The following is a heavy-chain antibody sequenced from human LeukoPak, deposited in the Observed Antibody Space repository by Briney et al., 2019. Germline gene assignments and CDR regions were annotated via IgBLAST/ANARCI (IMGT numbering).Heavy chain of an antibody. CDR3: ARGDSSGWYFDY. J-gene: IGHJ4*02. CDR1: GYTFTGYY. Sequence: GSVKVSCKASGYTFTGYYMHWVRQAPGQGLEWMGWINPNSGGTNYAQKFQGRVTMTRDTSISTAYMELSRLRSDDTAVYYCARGDSSGWYFDYWGQGTLVTVSS. V-gene: IGHV1-2*02. D-gene: IGHD6-19*01. CDR2: INPNSGGT.